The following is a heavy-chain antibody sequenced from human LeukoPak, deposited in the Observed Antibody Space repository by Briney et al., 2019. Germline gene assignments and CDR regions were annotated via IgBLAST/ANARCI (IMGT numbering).Heavy chain of an antibody. V-gene: IGHV4-59*02. CDR1: GASVTDYY. D-gene: IGHD7-27*01. CDR2: IHHSGNS. J-gene: IGHJ5*02. CDR3: TRGHWGLQS. Sequence: SQTLSLTCTVSGASVTDYYWSWIRQSPGKGLEWISYIHHSGNSDYNPSLRSRVTTSLDTSKNQFSLNLISVTAADTAVYYCTRGHWGLQSWSQGTLVTVSS.